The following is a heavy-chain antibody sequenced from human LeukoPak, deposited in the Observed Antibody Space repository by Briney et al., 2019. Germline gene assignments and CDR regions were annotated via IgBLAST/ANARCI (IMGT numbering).Heavy chain of an antibody. CDR1: GFTFSSYE. CDR3: ARGYSDWFH. Sequence: GGSLRLSCAASGFTFSSYEMNWVRQAPGKGREWVSVISSSDNTIFYTDYVKGRLTISRDNSKNSLYLQMNSLRGEDTAVYYCARGYSDWFHWGQGTLVTVSS. CDR2: ISSSDNTI. J-gene: IGHJ4*02. V-gene: IGHV3-48*03. D-gene: IGHD5-18*01.